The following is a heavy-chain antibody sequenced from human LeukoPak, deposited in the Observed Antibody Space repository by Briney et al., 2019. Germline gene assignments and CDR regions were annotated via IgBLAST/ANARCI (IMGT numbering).Heavy chain of an antibody. J-gene: IGHJ6*03. CDR2: IKPNSGDT. CDR1: GFTLTDY. D-gene: IGHD2-2*01. CDR3: ARADSVPAGDYHYWYMDV. V-gene: IGHV1-2*02. Sequence: ASVKVSCKASGFTLTDYIHWVRQDPRQGLQWMGWIKPNSGDTGYAQKFQGRVTMTRDTSISTVYMELSSLRSDDTAVYYCARADSVPAGDYHYWYMDVWGKGTMVTVSS.